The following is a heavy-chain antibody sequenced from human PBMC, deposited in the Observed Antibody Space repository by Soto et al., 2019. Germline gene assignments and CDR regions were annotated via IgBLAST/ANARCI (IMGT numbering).Heavy chain of an antibody. J-gene: IGHJ4*02. CDR2: ISQSGST. D-gene: IGHD2-2*01. CDR1: GQSFSGHT. V-gene: IGHV4-34*01. CDR3: ARGSGIAVIPGELEDVHYDY. Sequence: QVQLQQWGAGLLKPSETLSLTCAVYGQSFSGHTWSWIRQSPGKGLEWIGEISQSGSTYYNPSLKSRVTISAGTAKNQFSLTLNSVTAADTGVFYCARGSGIAVIPGELEDVHYDYWGPGTLVSVSS.